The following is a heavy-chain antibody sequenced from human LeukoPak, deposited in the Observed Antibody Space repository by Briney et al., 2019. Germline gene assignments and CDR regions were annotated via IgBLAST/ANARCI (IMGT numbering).Heavy chain of an antibody. CDR1: GGSFSGYY. Sequence: SETLSLTCAVYGGSFSGYYWSRIRQPPGKGLEWIGYMYNSGSTNYSPSLKSRVTMSVDTSKNLFSLKVSSVTAADTAVYYCARGRSNYYGMDVWGQGTTVTVSS. J-gene: IGHJ6*02. CDR3: ARGRSNYYGMDV. D-gene: IGHD1-26*01. CDR2: MYNSGST. V-gene: IGHV4-59*01.